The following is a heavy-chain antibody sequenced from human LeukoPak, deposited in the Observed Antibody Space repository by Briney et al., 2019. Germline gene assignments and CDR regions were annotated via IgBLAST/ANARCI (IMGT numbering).Heavy chain of an antibody. CDR2: ISAYNGNT. Sequence: ASVKVSYMCSASAFTSSSHGMDRHAPGQGLEWMGWISAYNGNTNYAQKLQGRVSMTTDTSTSTAYMELRSLRSDDTAVYYCARTGTAYSTRLKDYWGQGTLVTVSS. CDR1: ASAFTSSS. V-gene: IGHV1-18*04. J-gene: IGHJ4*02. CDR3: ARTGTAYSTRLKDY. D-gene: IGHD1-1*01.